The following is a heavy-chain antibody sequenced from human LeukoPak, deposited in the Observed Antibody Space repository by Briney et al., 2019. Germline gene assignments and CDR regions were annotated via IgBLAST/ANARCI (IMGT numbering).Heavy chain of an antibody. V-gene: IGHV4-59*01. D-gene: IGHD2-2*01. J-gene: IGHJ4*02. Sequence: PSETLSLTCAVPVDSIRNYYWNWIRQSPGKGLEWIGYVYYTGSSNYHPSLRGRVNMSVAVSRSQVSLTLRSASDADTAVYYCAGSSKWYFFEFWGQGTRVTVSS. CDR1: VDSIRNYY. CDR2: VYYTGSS. CDR3: AGSSKWYFFEF.